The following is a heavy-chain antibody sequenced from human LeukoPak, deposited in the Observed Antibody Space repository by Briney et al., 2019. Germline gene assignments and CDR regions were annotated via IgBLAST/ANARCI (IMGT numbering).Heavy chain of an antibody. V-gene: IGHV4-30-4*08. CDR2: IYYSGST. J-gene: IGHJ4*02. CDR3: AREPSYDSSGIDY. Sequence: SETLSLTCTVSGGSISSSSYYWSWIRQPPGKGLEWIGYIYYSGSTYYNPSLKSRVTISVDTSKNQFSLKLSSVTAADTAVYYCAREPSYDSSGIDYWGQGTLVTVSS. CDR1: GGSISSSSYY. D-gene: IGHD3-22*01.